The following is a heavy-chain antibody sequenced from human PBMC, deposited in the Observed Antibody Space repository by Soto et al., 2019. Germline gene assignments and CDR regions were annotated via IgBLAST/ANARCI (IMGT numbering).Heavy chain of an antibody. CDR3: ARGYYSSSWRVFDY. D-gene: IGHD6-13*01. J-gene: IGHJ4*02. CDR2: MNPNSGGT. Sequence: QVQLVQSGADVKKPGASVKVSCKTSGYTFSGYFMHWLRQAPGQGLEWMGWMNPNSGGTDSAQNFQGRVSMTWDTSISTAYMELSRLRSDDTAIYYCARGYYSSSWRVFDYWVQGTLVTVSS. CDR1: GYTFSGYF. V-gene: IGHV1-2*02.